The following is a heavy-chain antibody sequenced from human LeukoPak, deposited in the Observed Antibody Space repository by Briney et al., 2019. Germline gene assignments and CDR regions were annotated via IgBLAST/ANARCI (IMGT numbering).Heavy chain of an antibody. D-gene: IGHD5-18*01. CDR1: GFTFSSYT. CDR2: ISSTCTYI. CDR3: ARDTARGPLVFMDV. J-gene: IGHJ6*03. Sequence: GGSLRLSCAASGFTFSSYTMNWVRQAPGKGLEWVSSISSTCTYIYYADSLKGRFTISRDNAKNSLYLQMNSLRAEDTSVYYCARDTARGPLVFMDVWGKGTTVTVSS. V-gene: IGHV3-21*01.